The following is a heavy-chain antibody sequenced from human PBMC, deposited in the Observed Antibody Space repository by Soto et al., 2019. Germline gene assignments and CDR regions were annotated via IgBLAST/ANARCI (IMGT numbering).Heavy chain of an antibody. CDR3: ETSTHYGSGSSH. J-gene: IGHJ4*02. V-gene: IGHV3-66*01. Sequence: GGSLRLSCAASGFTVSSNYMSWVRQAPGKGLEWVSVIYSGGSTYYADSVKGRFTISRDNSKNTLYLQMNSLRAEDTAVYYCETSTHYGSGSSHWGQGTLVTVSS. CDR2: IYSGGST. CDR1: GFTVSSNY. D-gene: IGHD3-10*01.